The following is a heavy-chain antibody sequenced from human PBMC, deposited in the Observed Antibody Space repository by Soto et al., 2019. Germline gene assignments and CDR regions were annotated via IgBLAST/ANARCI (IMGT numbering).Heavy chain of an antibody. CDR1: GFTFSNYV. Sequence: DVQLVESGGGLVQPGGSLRLSCSASGFTFSNYVMSWVRQAPGKGLEWVANIKQPGSEKDYVDSVKGRSITSRDNAKNSLYQQMNSLSADDTAVYFCARGTGGGSGYCGQGTLVTVSS. J-gene: IGHJ4*02. V-gene: IGHV3-7*05. CDR3: ARGTGGGSGY. CDR2: IKQPGSEK. D-gene: IGHD2-8*02.